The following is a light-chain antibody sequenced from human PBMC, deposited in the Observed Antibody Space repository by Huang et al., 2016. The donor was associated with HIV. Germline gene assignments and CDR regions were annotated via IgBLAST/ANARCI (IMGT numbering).Light chain of an antibody. Sequence: EIQMTQSPASVSASVGDRVTITCRASQNIMKYLAWYQVKPGKVPKLLISATSSLQSGVPSRFSASGSGTDFTLTVNSLELEDVATYYCQQVDAFPLTFGGGTKVEI. V-gene: IGKV1D-12*01. CDR1: QNIMKY. CDR2: ATS. J-gene: IGKJ4*01. CDR3: QQVDAFPLT.